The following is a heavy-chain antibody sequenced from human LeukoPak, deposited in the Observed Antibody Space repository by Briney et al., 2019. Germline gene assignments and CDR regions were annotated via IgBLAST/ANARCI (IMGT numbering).Heavy chain of an antibody. CDR2: INHSGST. V-gene: IGHV4-34*01. D-gene: IGHD3-16*01. J-gene: IGHJ4*02. CDR1: GGSFSGYY. Sequence: SETLSLTCAVYGGSFSGYYRSWICQPPGKGLEWIGEINHSGSTNYNPSLKSRVTISVDTSKNQFSLKLSSVTAADTAVYYCARDGRGMDYWGQGTLVTVSS. CDR3: ARDGRGMDY.